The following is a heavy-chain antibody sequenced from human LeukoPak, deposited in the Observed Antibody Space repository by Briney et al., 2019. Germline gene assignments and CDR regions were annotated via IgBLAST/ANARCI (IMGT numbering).Heavy chain of an antibody. J-gene: IGHJ4*02. V-gene: IGHV3-23*01. Sequence: GGSLRLSCAASGFTFSSYAMSWVRQAQGKGLEWVSAMTASGDSTYYADSVKGRFTISRDNSKNTLYLQMNSPRADDTAVYYCAKSDHGFWTGYKRWGQGTLVTVSS. CDR2: MTASGDST. CDR1: GFTFSSYA. CDR3: AKSDHGFWTGYKR. D-gene: IGHD3/OR15-3a*01.